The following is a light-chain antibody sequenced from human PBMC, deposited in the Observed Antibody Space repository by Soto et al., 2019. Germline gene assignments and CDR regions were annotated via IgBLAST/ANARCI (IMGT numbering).Light chain of an antibody. CDR3: SSYTSTSTYV. Sequence: QSALTQPASVSGSPGQSITISCTGTSSDVGGYNYVSWYQQYPGKAPKPMIYHDSNRPSGVSNRFSGSKSGNSASLTISRLQPEDEADYYCSSYTSTSTYVFGTGTKVTVL. CDR2: HDS. CDR1: SSDVGGYNY. V-gene: IGLV2-14*01. J-gene: IGLJ1*01.